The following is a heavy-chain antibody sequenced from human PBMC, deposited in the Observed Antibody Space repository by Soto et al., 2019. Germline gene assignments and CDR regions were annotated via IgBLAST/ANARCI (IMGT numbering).Heavy chain of an antibody. D-gene: IGHD2-15*01. Sequence: GGSLRLSCAASGFTFSSYAMHWVRQAPGKGLEWVAVISYDGSNKYYADSVKGRFTISRDNSKNTLYLQMNSLRAEDTAVYYCARGYCSGGSCYGMDVWGQGTTVTV. V-gene: IGHV3-30*01. J-gene: IGHJ6*02. CDR1: GFTFSSYA. CDR3: ARGYCSGGSCYGMDV. CDR2: ISYDGSNK.